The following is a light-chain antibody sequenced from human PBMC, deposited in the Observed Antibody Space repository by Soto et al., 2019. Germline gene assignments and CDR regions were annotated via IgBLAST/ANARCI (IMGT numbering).Light chain of an antibody. J-gene: IGKJ1*01. CDR3: QQYGSSPWT. CDR1: QSVSSNF. CDR2: GAS. V-gene: IGKV3-20*01. Sequence: EIVLTQSPGTLSLSPGERAPLSCRASQSVSSNFLAWYQQIPGQAPRLLIYGASSRATGIPDRFSGSGSGTDVTLTISRLGPEDLAVYYGQQYGSSPWTFGQGTKVEIK.